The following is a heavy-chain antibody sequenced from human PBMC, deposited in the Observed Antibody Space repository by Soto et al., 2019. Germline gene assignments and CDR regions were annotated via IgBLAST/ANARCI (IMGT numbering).Heavy chain of an antibody. J-gene: IGHJ5*02. CDR3: AREGGEDSYGYPVWFDP. D-gene: IGHD5-18*01. Sequence: QVQLQESGPGLVKPSQTLSLTCTVSGGSISSGGYYWSWIRQHPGKGLEWIGYIYYSGSTYYNPSLKSRVTISVDTSKNQFSLKLSSVTAADTAVYYCAREGGEDSYGYPVWFDPWGQGTLVTVSS. CDR1: GGSISSGGYY. V-gene: IGHV4-31*03. CDR2: IYYSGST.